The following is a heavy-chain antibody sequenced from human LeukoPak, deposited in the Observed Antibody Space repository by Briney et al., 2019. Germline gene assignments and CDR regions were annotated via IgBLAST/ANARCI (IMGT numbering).Heavy chain of an antibody. CDR1: GRSISSYY. CDR3: ARTTEGGYSYGYFYYYYMDV. J-gene: IGHJ6*03. CDR2: NYYSGST. D-gene: IGHD5-18*01. Sequence: SETLSLTCTVSGRSISSYYWSWIRQPPGMGLEWIGYNYYSGSTNYKSSLKSRVTISVDTSKNQFSLKLSSVTAADTAVYYCARTTEGGYSYGYFYYYYMDVWGKGTTVTISS. V-gene: IGHV4-59*01.